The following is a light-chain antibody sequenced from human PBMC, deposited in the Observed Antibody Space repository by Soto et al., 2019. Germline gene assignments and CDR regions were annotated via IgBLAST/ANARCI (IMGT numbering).Light chain of an antibody. CDR2: LNSDGRH. V-gene: IGLV4-69*01. CDR3: QTWGTGIQV. J-gene: IGLJ3*02. Sequence: QPVLTQSPSASASLGASITLTCTLSGGHSSYAIAWLQQQPEKGPRYLMKLNSDGRHSNGDGIPDRFSGSSSGAERYLTISSLRSEDEADYYCQTWGTGIQVFGGGTKLAVL. CDR1: GGHSSYA.